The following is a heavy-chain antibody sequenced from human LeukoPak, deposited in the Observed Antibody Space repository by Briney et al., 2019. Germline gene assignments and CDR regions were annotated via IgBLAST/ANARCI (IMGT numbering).Heavy chain of an antibody. CDR3: AGGQMFTSGGFDE. J-gene: IGHJ4*02. Sequence: PGESLRLSCAASGFSVSNKYMSWVRQAPGKGLEWVSVIYTGGDTYYADSVRGRFTISRDNSKNTVNLQMNSLRAEDTALYYCAGGQMFTSGGFDEGGQGTLVTVSA. D-gene: IGHD6-19*01. CDR2: IYTGGDT. CDR1: GFSVSNKY. V-gene: IGHV3-53*01.